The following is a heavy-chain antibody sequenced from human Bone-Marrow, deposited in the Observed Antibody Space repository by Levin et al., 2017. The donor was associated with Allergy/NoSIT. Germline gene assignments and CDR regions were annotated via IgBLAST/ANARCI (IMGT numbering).Heavy chain of an antibody. Sequence: ASVKVSCKAPGYTFSAYGISWVRQAPGQGLEWMGWISAYNRNTKYAQKFQGRVTMTTDTSTSTAYMELRSLRSDDTAIYYCARDYTSVNAAMVFGKDYYYGMDLWGQGTPVTVSS. D-gene: IGHD5-18*01. V-gene: IGHV1-18*01. CDR2: ISAYNRNT. CDR1: GYTFSAYG. CDR3: ARDYTSVNAAMVFGKDYYYGMDL. J-gene: IGHJ6*02.